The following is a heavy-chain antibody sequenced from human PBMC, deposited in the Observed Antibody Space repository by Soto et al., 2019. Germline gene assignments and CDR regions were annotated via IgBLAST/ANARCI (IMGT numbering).Heavy chain of an antibody. J-gene: IGHJ4*02. D-gene: IGHD3-22*01. CDR1: GGSVSSGNYY. V-gene: IGHV4-61*01. CDR3: ARSMHYSDGSNYSPFDY. Sequence: QVQLQESGPGLVKPSETLSLTCTVSGGSVSSGNYYWSWIRQPPGKGLEWIGYFYSTGSTNYNPSLTSRVTISIDASKNQFSLRLRSVTAADTAVYYCARSMHYSDGSNYSPFDYWGQGTLVTVSS. CDR2: FYSTGST.